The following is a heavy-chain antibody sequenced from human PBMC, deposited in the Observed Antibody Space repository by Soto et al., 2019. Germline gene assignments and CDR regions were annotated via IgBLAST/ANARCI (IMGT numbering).Heavy chain of an antibody. CDR2: ISSSSTI. CDR1: GFTFSSYS. Sequence: PGGSLRLSCAASGFTFSSYSMNWVRQAPGKGLEWVSYISSSSTIYYADSVKGRFTISRDNAKNSLYLQMNSLRDEDTAVYHCAREYLYSSGPAVDCWGQGTLVTVSS. CDR3: AREYLYSSGPAVDC. V-gene: IGHV3-48*02. J-gene: IGHJ4*02. D-gene: IGHD6-19*01.